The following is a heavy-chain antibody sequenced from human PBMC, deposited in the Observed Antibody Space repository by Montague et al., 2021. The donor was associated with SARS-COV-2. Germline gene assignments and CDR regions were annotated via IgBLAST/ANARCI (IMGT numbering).Heavy chain of an antibody. CDR1: GFSLNTDGMC. J-gene: IGHJ3*02. D-gene: IGHD1-26*01. V-gene: IGHV2-70*12. CDR3: AHRRGLLLSDAFDI. CDR2: IDWDDDK. Sequence: PALVKPTQTLTLTCAFSGFSLNTDGMCVSWIRQPPGKALEWLARIDWDDDKFYSTSLKTRLTISKDTSKNQVVLTMTNMDPVDTATYYCAHRRGLLLSDAFDIRVQGTMVTVSS.